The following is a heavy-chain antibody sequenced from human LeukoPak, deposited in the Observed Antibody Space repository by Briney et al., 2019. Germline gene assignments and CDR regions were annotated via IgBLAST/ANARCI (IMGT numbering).Heavy chain of an antibody. V-gene: IGHV1-46*01. Sequence: ASVKVSCKASGCTFTGYHMHWVRQAPGQGLEWMGIINPSGGSTSYAQKFQGRVTMTRDTSTSTVYMELSSLRSEDTAVYYCARDQMAPYFDYWGQGTLVTVSS. D-gene: IGHD2-8*01. CDR2: INPSGGST. J-gene: IGHJ4*02. CDR1: GCTFTGYH. CDR3: ARDQMAPYFDY.